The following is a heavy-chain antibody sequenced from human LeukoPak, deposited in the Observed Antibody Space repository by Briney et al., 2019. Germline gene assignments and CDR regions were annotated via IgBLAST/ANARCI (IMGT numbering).Heavy chain of an antibody. CDR1: GGTFSSYA. CDR3: ARGGGVVATMYYYYGMDV. D-gene: IGHD5-12*01. J-gene: IGHJ6*02. V-gene: IGHV1-8*02. CDR2: MNPNSGNT. Sequence: ASVKVSCKASGGTFSSYAISWVRQATGQGLEWMGWMNPNSGNTGYAQKFQGRVTMTRNTSISTAYMELSSLRSEDTAVYYCARGGGVVATMYYYYGMDVWGQGTTVTVSS.